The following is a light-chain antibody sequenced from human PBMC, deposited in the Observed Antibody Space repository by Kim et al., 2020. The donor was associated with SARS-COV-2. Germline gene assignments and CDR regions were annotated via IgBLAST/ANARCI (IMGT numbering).Light chain of an antibody. CDR2: DVR. V-gene: IGLV2-14*03. CDR3: FSYTSSGTYV. CDR1: SSDIGGYEY. J-gene: IGLJ1*01. Sequence: QSITISCTGTSSDIGGYEYVSWYQHHPGKAPKLIIYDVRDRPSGISNRFSGSKSGNTASLIISSLQAGDEADYYCFSYTSSGTYVFGSATKVTVL.